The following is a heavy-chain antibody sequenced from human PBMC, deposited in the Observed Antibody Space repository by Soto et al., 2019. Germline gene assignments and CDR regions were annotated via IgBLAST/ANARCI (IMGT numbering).Heavy chain of an antibody. J-gene: IGHJ6*02. CDR3: ARDGRPYCSSTSCYYYYGMDV. CDR2: ISSSGSTI. V-gene: IGHV3-11*01. D-gene: IGHD2-2*01. CDR1: GFTFSDYY. Sequence: GGSLRLSCAASGFTFSDYYMSWIRQAPGKGLEWVSYISSSGSTIYYADPVKGRFTISRDNAKNSLYLQMNSLRAEDTAVYYCARDGRPYCSSTSCYYYYGMDVWGQGTTVTVSS.